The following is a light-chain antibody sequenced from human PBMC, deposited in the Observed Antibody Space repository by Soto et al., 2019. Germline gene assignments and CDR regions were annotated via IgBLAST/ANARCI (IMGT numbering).Light chain of an antibody. CDR2: QVT. CDR1: RRDLAIYNY. CDR3: SSYTDSSNYV. J-gene: IGLJ1*01. Sequence: QSVLTPPAPVAGSPGPSITISRPGTRRDLAIYNYVSWYQQQPGKAPKLMIYQVTNRPSGVSNRFSGSRSGNTASLTISGLQAEDEADYYCSSYTDSSNYVFGTGTKVTVL. V-gene: IGLV2-14*01.